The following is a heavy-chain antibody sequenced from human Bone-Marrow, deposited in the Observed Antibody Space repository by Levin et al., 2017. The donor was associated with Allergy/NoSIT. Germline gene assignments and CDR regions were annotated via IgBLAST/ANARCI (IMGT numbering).Heavy chain of an antibody. CDR3: TRDFAVMTASNWFDP. CDR2: INSNSGDT. CDR1: GYTFTAYY. J-gene: IGHJ5*02. D-gene: IGHD2-21*02. Sequence: EASVKVSCTASGYTFTAYYIHWVRQAPGQGLEWMGRINSNSGDTNYAQKFQGRVTMTRDTSTSTVYLELNSLRSDDTAIYYCTRDFAVMTASNWFDPWGQGTLVTVSS. V-gene: IGHV1-2*02.